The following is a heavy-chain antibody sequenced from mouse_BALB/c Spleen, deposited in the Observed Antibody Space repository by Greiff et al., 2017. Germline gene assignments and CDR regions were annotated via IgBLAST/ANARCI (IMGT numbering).Heavy chain of an antibody. CDR2: ISSGSSTI. V-gene: IGHV5-17*02. J-gene: IGHJ2*01. CDR3: ARHDYDGYYFDY. Sequence: EVHLVESGGGLVQPGGSRKLSCAASGFTFSSFGMHWVRQAPEKGLEWVAYISSGSSTIYYADTVKGRFTISRDNPKNTLFLQMTSLRSEDTAMYYCARHDYDGYYFDYWGQGTTLTVSS. D-gene: IGHD2-4*01. CDR1: GFTFSSFG.